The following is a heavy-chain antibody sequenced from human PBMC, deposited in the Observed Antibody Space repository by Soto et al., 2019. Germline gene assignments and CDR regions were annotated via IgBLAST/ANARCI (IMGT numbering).Heavy chain of an antibody. J-gene: IGHJ6*02. Sequence: QVQLVQSGAEVKKPGTSVRVSCKASGDTFIGYSISWVRQAPGQGLEWMGWVSPTQRTTKYAQRFQGRVTMSVDQFASTTYMELSSLRPEDTALYYCVIDRLIVAVSVGRMDVWGQGTTVTVSS. CDR2: VSPTQRTT. D-gene: IGHD6-19*01. CDR1: GDTFIGYS. CDR3: VIDRLIVAVSVGRMDV. V-gene: IGHV1-69*01.